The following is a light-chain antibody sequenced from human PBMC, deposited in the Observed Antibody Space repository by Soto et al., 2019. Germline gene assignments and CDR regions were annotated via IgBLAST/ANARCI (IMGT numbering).Light chain of an antibody. CDR3: QQSYNTPRT. Sequence: KIPKSHSSLSASVEARVTIPCRASHNISMYLNWYQQKPGKAPKLLIYAASSLQSGVPSRFSGSGSGTDFTLTISSLQPEDFATYYCQQSYNTPRTFGGGTKVDIK. J-gene: IGKJ4*01. CDR2: AAS. V-gene: IGKV1-39*01. CDR1: HNISMY.